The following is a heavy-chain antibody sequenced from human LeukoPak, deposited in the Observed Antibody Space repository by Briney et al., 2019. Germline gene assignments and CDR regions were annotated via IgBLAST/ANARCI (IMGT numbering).Heavy chain of an antibody. Sequence: PGGALRLSCAASGFTSDEYDMSVVRQAPGKGLECVSGIFWNGGSTGYADSGKGRFTISRDNAKNSLYLQMNSLRAEDTALYYCARGASRAAAGTKFDYWGQGTLVTVSS. J-gene: IGHJ4*02. CDR1: GFTSDEYD. D-gene: IGHD6-13*01. CDR3: ARGASRAAAGTKFDY. CDR2: IFWNGGST. V-gene: IGHV3-20*04.